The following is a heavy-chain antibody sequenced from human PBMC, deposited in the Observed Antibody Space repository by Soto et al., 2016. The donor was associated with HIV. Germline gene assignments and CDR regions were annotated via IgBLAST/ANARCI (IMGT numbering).Heavy chain of an antibody. Sequence: VQLVESGGGVVQPGRSLRLSCAASGFTFSSYGMHWVRQAPGKGLEWVAVIWYDGSNKYYADSVKGRFTISRDNSKNTLYLQMNSLRAEDTAVYYCARESGWYDGHYYYYMDVWGQRDHGHRLL. V-gene: IGHV3-33*01. CDR1: GFTFSSYG. J-gene: IGHJ6*03. D-gene: IGHD6-19*01. CDR2: IWYDGSNK. CDR3: ARESGWYDGHYYYYMDV.